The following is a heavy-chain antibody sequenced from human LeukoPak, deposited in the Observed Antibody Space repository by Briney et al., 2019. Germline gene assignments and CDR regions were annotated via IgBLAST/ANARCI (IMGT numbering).Heavy chain of an antibody. V-gene: IGHV3-74*01. J-gene: IGHJ6*04. Sequence: GGSLRLSCAASGFTFSSYWMHWVRQAPGKGLVWVSRISADGSNTDYADSVKGRFTVSRDNAKNALYLQMNSLRAEDTAVYYCARVLGGQANSSSSWDVWGKGTTVTVSS. CDR2: ISADGSNT. CDR3: ARVLGGQANSSSSWDV. CDR1: GFTFSSYW. D-gene: IGHD6-13*01.